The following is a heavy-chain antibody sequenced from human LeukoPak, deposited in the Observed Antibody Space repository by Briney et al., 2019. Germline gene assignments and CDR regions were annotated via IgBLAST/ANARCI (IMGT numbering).Heavy chain of an antibody. CDR2: IKPDGSGK. J-gene: IGHJ4*02. CDR3: SSQPAVLDLDC. D-gene: IGHD6-19*01. V-gene: IGHV3-7*01. Sequence: GGSLSLSCAASGFAFSSYWMTWVRQAPGKGLEWVANIKPDGSGKTYVDSVKGRFTISRDNAKNSLYLQMRGLRVEDTAVYYCSSQPAVLDLDCWGQGTLVTVSS. CDR1: GFAFSSYW.